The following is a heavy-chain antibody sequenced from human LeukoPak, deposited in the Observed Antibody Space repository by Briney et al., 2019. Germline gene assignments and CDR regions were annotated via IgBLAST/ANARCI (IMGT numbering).Heavy chain of an antibody. CDR3: AKDTAGSSSWYYAFDI. D-gene: IGHD6-13*01. V-gene: IGHV3-30*18. CDR1: GFTFSSYG. J-gene: IGHJ3*02. Sequence: GRSLRLSCAASGFTFSSYGMHWVRQAPGKGLEWVAVISYDGSNKYYADSVKGRFTISRDNSKNTLYLQMNSLRAEDTAVYYCAKDTAGSSSWYYAFDIWGQGTMVTVSS. CDR2: ISYDGSNK.